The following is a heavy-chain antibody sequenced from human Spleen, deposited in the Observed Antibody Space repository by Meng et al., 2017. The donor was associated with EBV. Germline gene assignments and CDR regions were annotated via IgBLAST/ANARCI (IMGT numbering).Heavy chain of an antibody. CDR1: GYTFTSYD. CDR3: ARELGYCSSTSCPKEYNWFDP. Sequence: HVQWCQVGSEVNKPGASVKLACKASGYTFTSYDINWGRQATGQGLEWMGWMNPNSGNTGYAQKFQGRVTMTRNTSISTAYMELSSLRSEDTAVYYCARELGYCSSTSCPKEYNWFDPWGQGTLVTVSS. CDR2: MNPNSGNT. J-gene: IGHJ5*02. D-gene: IGHD2-2*01. V-gene: IGHV1-8*01.